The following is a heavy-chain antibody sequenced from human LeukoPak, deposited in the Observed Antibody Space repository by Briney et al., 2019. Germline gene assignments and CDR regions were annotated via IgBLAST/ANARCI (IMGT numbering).Heavy chain of an antibody. V-gene: IGHV3-64*01. J-gene: IGHJ4*02. CDR3: ASSPLPWSFLYYFDY. CDR1: GFTFSSYS. Sequence: PGGSLRLSCAASGFTFSSYSMHWVRQAPGKGLEYVSAISSNGGSTYYANSVKGRFTISRDNSKNTLYLQMGSLRAEDKAVYYCASSPLPWSFLYYFDYWGQGTLVTVSS. CDR2: ISSNGGST. D-gene: IGHD2/OR15-2a*01.